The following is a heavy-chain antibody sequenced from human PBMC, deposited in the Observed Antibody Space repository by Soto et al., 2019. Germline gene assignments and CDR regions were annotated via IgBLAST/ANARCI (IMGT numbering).Heavy chain of an antibody. CDR3: AREAWELPYRAEYFQH. D-gene: IGHD1-26*01. J-gene: IGHJ1*01. CDR1: GYTFTSYA. CDR2: INAGNGNT. Sequence: QVQLVQSGAEVKKPGASVKVSCKASGYTFTSYAMHWVRQAPGQRLEWMGWINAGNGNTKYSQKFQGRVTITRDTSASTAYMELSSLRSEDTAVYYCAREAWELPYRAEYFQHWGQGTLVTVSS. V-gene: IGHV1-3*01.